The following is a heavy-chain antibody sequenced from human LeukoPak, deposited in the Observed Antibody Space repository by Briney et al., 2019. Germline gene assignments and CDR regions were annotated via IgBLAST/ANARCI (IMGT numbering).Heavy chain of an antibody. D-gene: IGHD1-26*01. Sequence: PSETLSLTCTVSGGSISSYYWSWIRHPPGKGLEGIGDIYYSGSTNYNPSLKSRVTISVDTSKNQFSLRLSSVTAADTAVYYSARLASGSYGPLTPFDYWGQGTLVTVSS. CDR1: GGSISSYY. CDR2: IYYSGST. J-gene: IGHJ4*02. V-gene: IGHV4-59*08. CDR3: ARLASGSYGPLTPFDY.